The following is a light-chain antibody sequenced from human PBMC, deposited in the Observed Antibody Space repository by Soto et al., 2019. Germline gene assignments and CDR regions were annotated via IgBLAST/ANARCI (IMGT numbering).Light chain of an antibody. J-gene: IGKJ1*01. CDR1: QSISSW. CDR2: KAS. Sequence: DIQMTQSPSTLSASVGDRVTITCRASQSISSWLAWYQQKPGKAPNLLIYKASSLESGVPSRFGGSGSGTEFTLTTSSLQPDDFATYYCQHYNSYSEAFGQGTKVDIK. CDR3: QHYNSYSEA. V-gene: IGKV1-5*03.